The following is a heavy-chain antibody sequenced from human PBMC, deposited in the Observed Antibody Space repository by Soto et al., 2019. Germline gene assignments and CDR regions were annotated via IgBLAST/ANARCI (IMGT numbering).Heavy chain of an antibody. D-gene: IGHD6-6*01. Sequence: EVQLLESGGGLVQPGESLRLSCAASGFTFSSYAMSWVRQAQGKGLEWVSVISGSDDSTYYADSVKGRFTISRDNSKNTLYLQMNSLRAEDTAVYYCAKRSGSSTFDYWGQGTLVTVSS. CDR2: ISGSDDST. CDR3: AKRSGSSTFDY. J-gene: IGHJ4*02. CDR1: GFTFSSYA. V-gene: IGHV3-23*01.